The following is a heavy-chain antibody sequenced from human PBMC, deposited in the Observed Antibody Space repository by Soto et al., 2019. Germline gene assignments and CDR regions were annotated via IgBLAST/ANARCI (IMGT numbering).Heavy chain of an antibody. CDR3: ARDSITMIVVGDFDY. D-gene: IGHD3-22*01. J-gene: IGHJ4*02. CDR1: GGSFSGYY. CDR2: INHSGST. Sequence: SETLCLTCAVYGGSFSGYYWGWIRQPPGKGLQWIGEINHSGSTNYNPSLKSRVTMSVDTSKNQFSLKLSSVTAADTTVYYCARDSITMIVVGDFDYWGQGTLVTVSS. V-gene: IGHV4-34*01.